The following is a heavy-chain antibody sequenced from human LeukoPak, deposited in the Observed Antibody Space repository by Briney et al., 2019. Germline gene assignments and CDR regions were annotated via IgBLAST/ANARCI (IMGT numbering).Heavy chain of an antibody. CDR2: ISAYNGNT. D-gene: IGHD3-22*01. CDR3: ARVGLRITMIVVVISAFDI. J-gene: IGHJ3*02. V-gene: IGHV1-18*01. CDR1: GGTFSSYA. Sequence: ASVKVSCKASGGTFSSYAISWVRQAPGQGLEWMGWISAYNGNTNYAQKLQGRVTMTTDTSTSTAYMELRSLRSDDTAVYYCARVGLRITMIVVVISAFDIWGQGTMVTVSS.